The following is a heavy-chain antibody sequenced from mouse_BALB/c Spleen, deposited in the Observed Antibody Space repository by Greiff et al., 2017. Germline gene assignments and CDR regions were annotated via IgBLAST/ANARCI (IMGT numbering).Heavy chain of an antibody. J-gene: IGHJ4*01. V-gene: IGHV5-4*02. CDR1: GFTFSDYY. D-gene: IGHD2-2*01. CDR2: ISDGGSYT. Sequence: EVKLVESGGGLVKPGGSLKLSCAASGFTFSDYYMYWVRQTPEKRLEWVATISDGGSYTYYPDSVKGRFTISRDNAKNNLYLQMSSLKSEDTAMYYCARGGVNLYAMDYWGQGTSVTVSS. CDR3: ARGGVNLYAMDY.